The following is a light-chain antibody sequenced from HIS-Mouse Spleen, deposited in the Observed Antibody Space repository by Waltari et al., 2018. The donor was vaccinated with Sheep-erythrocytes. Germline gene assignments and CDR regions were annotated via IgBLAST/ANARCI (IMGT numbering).Light chain of an antibody. CDR2: QES. V-gene: IGLV3-1*01. CDR3: QAWDSSTAV. J-gene: IGLJ2*01. Sequence: SYELTQPPSVSVSPGQTASITCSGDKLGATYACWYQQTPGQSPVLVIYQESKRPSGIPERFSGSNSGNTATLTISGTQAMDEADYYCQAWDSSTAVFGGGTKLTVL. CDR1: KLGATY.